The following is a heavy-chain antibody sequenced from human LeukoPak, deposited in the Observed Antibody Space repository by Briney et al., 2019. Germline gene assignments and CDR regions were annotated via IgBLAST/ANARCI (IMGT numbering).Heavy chain of an antibody. V-gene: IGHV4-34*01. CDR1: GESFSGYY. J-gene: IGHJ3*02. CDR2: IYDSGST. Sequence: SETLSLTCVVYGESFSGYYWTWIRQPPGKGLEWIGSIYDSGSTYYNPSLKSRVTISVDTSKNQFSLKLNSVTAADTALYYCAREIYCSGGSCYLDAFDIWGQGTMVTVSS. D-gene: IGHD2-15*01. CDR3: AREIYCSGGSCYLDAFDI.